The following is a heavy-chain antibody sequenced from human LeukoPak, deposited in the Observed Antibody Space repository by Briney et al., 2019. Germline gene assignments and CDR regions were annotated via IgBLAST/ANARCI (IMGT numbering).Heavy chain of an antibody. Sequence: GGSLRLSCAASGFTFSSYWMNWARQAPGKGLEWVSGVSGSGGSTHYADSVKGRFTISRDNSKNTLYLQMNSLRAEDTAVYYCAASLPNIVVVPATKGPFGYWGQGTLVTVSS. V-gene: IGHV3-23*01. CDR3: AASLPNIVVVPATKGPFGY. CDR1: GFTFSSYW. D-gene: IGHD2-2*01. J-gene: IGHJ4*02. CDR2: VSGSGGST.